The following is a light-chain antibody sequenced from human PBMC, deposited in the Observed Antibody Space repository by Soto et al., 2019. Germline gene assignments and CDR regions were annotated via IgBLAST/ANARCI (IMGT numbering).Light chain of an antibody. CDR2: DAI. CDR1: RSVSNY. Sequence: EIVLTQSPATLSLAPGEGATLSCRASRSVSNYLAWYQQKPGQPPRLLIYDAINRATGIPARFSGSGSGTDFTLTISSLEPEDFALYYCQQRTGWPRTFGQGTKVDIK. J-gene: IGKJ1*01. V-gene: IGKV3-11*01. CDR3: QQRTGWPRT.